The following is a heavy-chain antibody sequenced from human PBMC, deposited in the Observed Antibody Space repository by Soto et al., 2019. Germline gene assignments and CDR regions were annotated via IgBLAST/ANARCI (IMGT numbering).Heavy chain of an antibody. CDR1: GGSFSTYY. V-gene: IGHV4-34*01. CDR3: ARGGSNDWQVAFDI. Sequence: SETLSLTCVVSGGSFSTYYYSWIRQSPGKWLEWIGEINHNGNNNYSPSLKSRVTMSLDTSKNQFSLKLTSVTAADTAVYYCARGGSNDWQVAFDIWGQGXMVTV. CDR2: INHNGNN. J-gene: IGHJ3*02. D-gene: IGHD3-9*01.